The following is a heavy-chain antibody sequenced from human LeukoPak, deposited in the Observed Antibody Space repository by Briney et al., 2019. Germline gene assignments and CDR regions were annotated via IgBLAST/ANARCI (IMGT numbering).Heavy chain of an antibody. CDR1: GSTFTSYD. CDR2: MNPNSGNT. V-gene: IGHV1-8*01. J-gene: IGHJ5*02. Sequence: ASXKVSCKASGSTFTSYDINWVRQATGQGVEWMGWMNPNSGNTGYTQKFQGRVTMTRNTSISTAYMELSSLRSEDTAVYYCARRSGWYRKGVRGRWFDPWGQGTLVTVSS. D-gene: IGHD6-19*01. CDR3: ARRSGWYRKGVRGRWFDP.